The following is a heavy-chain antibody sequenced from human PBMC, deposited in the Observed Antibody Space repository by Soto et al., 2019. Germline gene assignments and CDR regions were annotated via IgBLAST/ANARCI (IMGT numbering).Heavy chain of an antibody. CDR3: AHRPVSDSSGCYSQPFDY. J-gene: IGHJ4*02. Sequence: QMTLKKSGPPLVKPTQTLTLTCTFSGFSLSTRGVGVGWIRQPPGKALEWLALIYWDDDKRYSPSLKSRLTITKDTSKNQVFLTMTNMDPVDTATYYCAHRPVSDSSGCYSQPFDYWGQGTLVSVSS. V-gene: IGHV2-5*02. CDR2: IYWDDDK. D-gene: IGHD3-22*01. CDR1: GFSLSTRGVG.